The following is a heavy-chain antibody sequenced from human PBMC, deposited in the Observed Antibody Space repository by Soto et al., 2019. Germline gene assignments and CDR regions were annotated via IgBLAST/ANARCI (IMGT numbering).Heavy chain of an antibody. CDR3: EKSWGGDGYYH. CDR1: GDSLHSGAYY. Sequence: SETLSLTCNVSGDSLHSGAYYWTWIRQSPGRGLEWIGHIYHTGSTNYNPSLRSRLTISLDTSKNHFSLTLRSVNAVDTGVYYCEKSWGGDGYYHWGQGTLVTVSS. CDR2: IYHTGST. J-gene: IGHJ4*02. V-gene: IGHV4-61*03. D-gene: IGHD1-26*01.